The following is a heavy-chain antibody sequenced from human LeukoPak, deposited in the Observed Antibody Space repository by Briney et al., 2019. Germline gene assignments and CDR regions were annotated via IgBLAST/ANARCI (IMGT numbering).Heavy chain of an antibody. CDR2: ISWNSGSI. J-gene: IGHJ4*02. V-gene: IGHV3-9*01. D-gene: IGHD6-19*01. CDR1: GFTFEDYA. CDR3: AKDSGLMAVAGTDYFGY. Sequence: GGSLRLSCAASGFTFEDYAMHWVRQAPGKGLEWVSGISWNSGSIGYADSVKGRFTISRDNAKNSLYLQMNSLRAEDTALYYCAKDSGLMAVAGTDYFGYWGQGTLVTVSS.